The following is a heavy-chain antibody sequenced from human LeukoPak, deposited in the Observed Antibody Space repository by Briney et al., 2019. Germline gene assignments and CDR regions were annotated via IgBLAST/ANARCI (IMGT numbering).Heavy chain of an antibody. Sequence: ASVKVSCKASGYTFTSYGISWVRQAPGQGLEWMGWISAYNGNTNYAQKLQGRVAMTTDTSTSTAYMELRSLRSDDTAVYYCARHYYDILTGYRHFDYRGQGTLVTVSS. D-gene: IGHD3-9*01. CDR3: ARHYYDILTGYRHFDY. J-gene: IGHJ4*02. V-gene: IGHV1-18*04. CDR1: GYTFTSYG. CDR2: ISAYNGNT.